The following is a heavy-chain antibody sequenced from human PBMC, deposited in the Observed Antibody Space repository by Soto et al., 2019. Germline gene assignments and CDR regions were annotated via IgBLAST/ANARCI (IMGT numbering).Heavy chain of an antibody. CDR1: GFTFGDFA. CDR2: IRSKAYGGTT. V-gene: IGHV3-49*03. J-gene: IGHJ4*02. CDR3: TREGNTYYSDTPFDY. Sequence: SLRLSCTASGFTFGDFAMSWFRQAPGKGLEWVGFIRSKAYGGTTEYAASVKGRFTISRDDSTCIAYLQMNSLKTEDTAVYYCTREGNTYYSDTPFDYWGQGTLVTVSS. D-gene: IGHD3-22*01.